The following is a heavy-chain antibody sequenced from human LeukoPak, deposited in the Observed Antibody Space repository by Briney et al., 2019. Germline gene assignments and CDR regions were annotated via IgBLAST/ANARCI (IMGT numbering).Heavy chain of an antibody. Sequence: PSETLSLTCTVSGGSISNYYWSWIRQPPGKGLEWIGYIYYSGSTNYNPSLKSRVTISVDTSKNQFSLKLSSVTAADTAVYYCARDFGQWLVRSYYFDYWGQGTLVTVSS. CDR2: IYYSGST. CDR1: GGSISNYY. V-gene: IGHV4-59*12. CDR3: ARDFGQWLVRSYYFDY. D-gene: IGHD6-19*01. J-gene: IGHJ4*02.